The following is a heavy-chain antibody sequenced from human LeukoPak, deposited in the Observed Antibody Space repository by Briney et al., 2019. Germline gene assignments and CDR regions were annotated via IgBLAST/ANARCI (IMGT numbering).Heavy chain of an antibody. CDR3: ALVISSQYYFDY. Sequence: SGPTLVNPTQPLTLTCTFSGFSLSTSGVGVGWIRQPPRKALEWLALIYWDDDKRYSPSLKSRLTITKDTSKNQVVLTMTNMDPVDTATYYCALVISSQYYFDYWGQGTLVAVSS. V-gene: IGHV2-5*02. D-gene: IGHD3-16*02. CDR1: GFSLSTSGVG. J-gene: IGHJ4*02. CDR2: IYWDDDK.